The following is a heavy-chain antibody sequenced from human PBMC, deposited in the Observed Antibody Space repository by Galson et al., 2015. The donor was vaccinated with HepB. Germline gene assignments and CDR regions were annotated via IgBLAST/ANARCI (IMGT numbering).Heavy chain of an antibody. CDR3: AREEACSGTSCHSV. CDR2: IRSKTYGGTT. Sequence: SLRLSCAASGFTFGDYAMSWFRQAPGKGLEWVGFIRSKTYGGTTEHAAAVKGRFTVSRDDSKSIAYLQMSSLRTGDTAVYYCAREEACSGTSCHSVWGQGTLVTFSS. V-gene: IGHV3-49*03. J-gene: IGHJ4*02. D-gene: IGHD2-15*01. CDR1: GFTFGDYA.